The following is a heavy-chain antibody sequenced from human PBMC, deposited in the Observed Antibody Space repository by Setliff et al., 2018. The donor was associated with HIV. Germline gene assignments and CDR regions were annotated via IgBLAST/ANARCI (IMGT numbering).Heavy chain of an antibody. CDR2: IYWTGKT. CDR1: DSAMDSYY. D-gene: IGHD3-9*01. CDR3: AKISPRGYSDITTGRLTDPFDV. V-gene: IGHV4-59*12. J-gene: IGHJ3*01. Sequence: ETLSLTCTVSDSAMDSYYWSWVRQSPGRGLEYIGYIYWTGKTDYNPSLKSRVTISLDTSGNQFSLRLNSVTGADTAVYYCAKISPRGYSDITTGRLTDPFDVWGPGTMVTVSS.